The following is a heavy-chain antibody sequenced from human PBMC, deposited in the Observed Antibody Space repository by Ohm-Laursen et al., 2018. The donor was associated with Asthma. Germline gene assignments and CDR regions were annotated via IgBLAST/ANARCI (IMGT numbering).Heavy chain of an antibody. CDR3: ARRPSYYYDSYGAFDI. CDR1: GYTFTGYY. D-gene: IGHD3-22*01. CDR2: INPNSGGT. Sequence: SVSASRKASGYTFTGYYMHWVRQAPGQGLGWMGRINPNSGGTNYAQKFQGRVTMTRYTSISTAYMELSRLRSDDVAVYYWARRPSYYYDSYGAFDIWGQGTMVTVSS. J-gene: IGHJ3*02. V-gene: IGHV1-2*06.